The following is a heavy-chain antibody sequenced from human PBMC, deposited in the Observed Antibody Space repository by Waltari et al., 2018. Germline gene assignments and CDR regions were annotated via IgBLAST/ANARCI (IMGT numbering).Heavy chain of an antibody. CDR2: IKQDGSEK. Sequence: EVQLVESGGGLVQPGGSLRLSCAASGFTFSSHWLSWVRQAPGKGLEWVANIKQDGSEKYYVDSVKGRFTISRDNAKNSLYLQMNSLRAEDTAVYYCARTHFGVGRDVWGQGTTVTVSS. CDR3: ARTHFGVGRDV. CDR1: GFTFSSHW. D-gene: IGHD3-3*01. V-gene: IGHV3-7*01. J-gene: IGHJ6*02.